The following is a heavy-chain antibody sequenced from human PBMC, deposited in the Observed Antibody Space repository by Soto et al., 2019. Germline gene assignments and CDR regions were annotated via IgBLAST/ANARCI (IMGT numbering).Heavy chain of an antibody. V-gene: IGHV3-7*05. D-gene: IGHD3-10*01. CDR3: ASGYYYGSGRDYYYYGMDV. CDR2: IKQDGSEK. J-gene: IGHJ6*02. Sequence: GSLRLSCADSGFTFSSYWMSWVRQAPGKGLEWVDNIKQDGSEKYYVDSVKGRLTISRDNAKNSLYLKMNSLRAEDTAVYYCASGYYYGSGRDYYYYGMDVWGQGTTVTVSS. CDR1: GFTFSSYW.